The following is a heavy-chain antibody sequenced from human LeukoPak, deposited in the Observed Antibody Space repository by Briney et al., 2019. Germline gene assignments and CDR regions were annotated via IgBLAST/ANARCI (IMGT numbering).Heavy chain of an antibody. V-gene: IGHV3-30*02. CDR1: GFIFSIYG. CDR2: IRYDGNNE. Sequence: PGGSLRLSCAASGFIFSIYGMHWVRQAPGKGLEWVAYIRYDGNNEDYADSVKGRFTISRDNSKNTLYLQMNSLRAEDTAVYYCAKDPRSSLSGPFDYWGQGTLVTVSS. J-gene: IGHJ4*02. CDR3: AKDPRSSLSGPFDY.